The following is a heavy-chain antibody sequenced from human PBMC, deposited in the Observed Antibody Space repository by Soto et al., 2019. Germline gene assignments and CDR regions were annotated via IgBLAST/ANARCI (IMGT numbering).Heavy chain of an antibody. V-gene: IGHV4-59*01. CDR1: GGSITSYY. CDR3: ARVEKAAGTYCFDY. D-gene: IGHD6-13*01. CDR2: IYYRGST. J-gene: IGHJ4*02. Sequence: QVQLQESGPGLVKPSETLTLTCTVCGGSITSYYWSWIRQPPRKGLEWIGHIYYRGSTNYNPSLKSRVTISVDTSKNQFSLKLSSVTAADTAVYYCARVEKAAGTYCFDYSGQGTLFAVSS.